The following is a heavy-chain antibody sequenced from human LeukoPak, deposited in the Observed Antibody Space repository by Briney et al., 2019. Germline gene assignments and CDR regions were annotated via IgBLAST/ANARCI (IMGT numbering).Heavy chain of an antibody. CDR2: IYYSGST. J-gene: IGHJ6*02. Sequence: PSETLSLTCTVSGGSISSYYWSWIRQPPEKGLEWIGYIYYSGSTNYNPSLKSRVTISVDTSKNQFSLKLSSVTAADTAVYYCASSPPYYYYGMDVWGQGTTVTVSS. CDR3: ASSPPYYYYGMDV. CDR1: GGSISSYY. V-gene: IGHV4-59*01.